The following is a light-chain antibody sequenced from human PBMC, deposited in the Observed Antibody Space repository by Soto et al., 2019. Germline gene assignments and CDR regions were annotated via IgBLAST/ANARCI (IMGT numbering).Light chain of an antibody. Sequence: QSVLTQSPSASGTPGQRVTMSCSGSTSNIGKNPVNWYQQSPGTAPKLLMYDNDQRPSGVPDRFSGSKSGTSASLAINGLQSADETDYYCGTWDDSIGGYVFGTGTKVTVL. CDR2: DND. CDR3: GTWDDSIGGYV. V-gene: IGLV1-44*01. CDR1: TSNIGKNP. J-gene: IGLJ1*01.